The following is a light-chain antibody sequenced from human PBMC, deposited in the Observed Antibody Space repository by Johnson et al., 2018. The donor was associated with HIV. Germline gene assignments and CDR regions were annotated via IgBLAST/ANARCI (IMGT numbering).Light chain of an antibody. CDR2: ENN. CDR1: SSNIGNNY. J-gene: IGLJ1*01. CDR3: GTWDSSLSAFYV. V-gene: IGLV1-51*02. Sequence: QSVLTQPPSVSAAPVQKVTISCSGSSSNIGNNYVSWYQQVPGTAPKLLIYENNKRPSGIPDRFSGSRSGTSATLGITGLQTGDAADYYCGTWDSSLSAFYVVLTVTKVTVL.